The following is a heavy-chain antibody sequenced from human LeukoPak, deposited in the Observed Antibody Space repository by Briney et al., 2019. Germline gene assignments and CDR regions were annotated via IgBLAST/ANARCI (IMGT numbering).Heavy chain of an antibody. V-gene: IGHV3-30-3*01. CDR2: ISHDGSNK. J-gene: IGHJ4*02. CDR1: GFTFSSYA. Sequence: GGSLRLSCAASGFTFSSYAMHWVRQAPGKGLEWVAVISHDGSNKYYADSVKGRFTISRDNSKNTLYLQMNSLRAEDTAVYYCARTTTTVTKRGYFDYWGQGTLVTVSS. D-gene: IGHD4-17*01. CDR3: ARTTTTVTKRGYFDY.